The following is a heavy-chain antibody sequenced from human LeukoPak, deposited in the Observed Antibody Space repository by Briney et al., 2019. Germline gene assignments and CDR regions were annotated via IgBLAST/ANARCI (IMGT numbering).Heavy chain of an antibody. CDR2: INSDGNNI. D-gene: IGHD5-24*01. CDR3: AKDETKRWLQPTAMVV. V-gene: IGHV3-11*04. J-gene: IGHJ4*02. CDR1: GFTFSDYF. Sequence: PGGSLRLSCVTSGFTFSDYFMNWIRQAPGKGPEWLSFINSDGNNIYYRDSVKGRFTISRDNSKNTLYLQMNSLRAEDAAVYYCAKDETKRWLQPTAMVVWGQGTLVTVSS.